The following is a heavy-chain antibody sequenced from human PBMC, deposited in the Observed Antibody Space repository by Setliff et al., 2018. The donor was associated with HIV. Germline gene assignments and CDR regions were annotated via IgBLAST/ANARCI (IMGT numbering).Heavy chain of an antibody. J-gene: IGHJ5*02. CDR1: GGSISSSNW. Sequence: SETLSLTCAVSGGSISSSNWWSWVRQPPGKGLEWIGEIYHSGSANYNPSHKSRVIISIDKSKNKFSLKVSSVTAADTAVYYCARILVAAAGTGFDPWGQGILVT. CDR3: ARILVAAAGTGFDP. CDR2: IYHSGSA. D-gene: IGHD6-13*01. V-gene: IGHV4-4*02.